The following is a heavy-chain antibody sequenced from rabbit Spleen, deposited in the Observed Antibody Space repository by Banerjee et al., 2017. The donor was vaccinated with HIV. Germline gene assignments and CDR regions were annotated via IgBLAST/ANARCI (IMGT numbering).Heavy chain of an antibody. CDR3: ARDVDTIYFRFSL. Sequence: QEQLVESGGGLVQPGASLTLTCIASGVSFSGSSYMCWVRQAPGRGLEWIACIETGSSGFTYFATWAKGRFTISKTSSTTVTLQMTSLTAADTATYFCARDVDTIYFRFSLWGPGTLVTVS. CDR1: GVSFSGSSY. V-gene: IGHV1S45*01. CDR2: IETGSSGFT. J-gene: IGHJ4*01. D-gene: IGHD1-1*01.